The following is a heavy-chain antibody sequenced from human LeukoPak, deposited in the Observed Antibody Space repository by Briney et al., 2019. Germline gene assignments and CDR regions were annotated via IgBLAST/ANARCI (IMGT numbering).Heavy chain of an antibody. V-gene: IGHV3-48*03. J-gene: IGHJ5*02. CDR2: ITISGHTK. Sequence: GGSLRLYCAASGFDLSTYEMNWVRQAPGKGLEWIADITISGHTKNYADSVKGRFTISRDNARTSLYLQMNSLRVEDTGVYYCARGDPHADLCRRGTLVPVSS. CDR3: ARGDPHADL. CDR1: GFDLSTYE.